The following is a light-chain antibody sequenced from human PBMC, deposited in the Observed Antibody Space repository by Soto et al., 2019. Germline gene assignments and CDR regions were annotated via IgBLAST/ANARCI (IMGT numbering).Light chain of an antibody. CDR2: AVS. V-gene: IGKV1-39*01. Sequence: DIQMTQSPSSLSASVGDRVTITCRASQNIGRYVNWYQQKPGKAPKLLIYAVSSVQSGVPSRFSGSGSGTDFTLTISSLQPEDVATYYCQQSYSTPPDITFGQGTRLQIK. CDR1: QNIGRY. J-gene: IGKJ5*01. CDR3: QQSYSTPPDIT.